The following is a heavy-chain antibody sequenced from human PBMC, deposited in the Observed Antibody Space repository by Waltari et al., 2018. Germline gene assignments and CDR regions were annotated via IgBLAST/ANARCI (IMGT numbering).Heavy chain of an antibody. D-gene: IGHD3-9*01. CDR2: INHSGST. CDR1: GGSFSGYY. CDR3: ARGVPRAGHYDILTGYYYFDY. Sequence: QVQLQQWGAGLLKPSETLSLTCAVYGGSFSGYYWSWIRQPPGTGLEWIGEINHSGSTNYNPSLKSRVTISVDTSKNQFSLKLSSVTAADTAVYYCARGVPRAGHYDILTGYYYFDYWGQGTLVTVSS. V-gene: IGHV4-34*01. J-gene: IGHJ4*02.